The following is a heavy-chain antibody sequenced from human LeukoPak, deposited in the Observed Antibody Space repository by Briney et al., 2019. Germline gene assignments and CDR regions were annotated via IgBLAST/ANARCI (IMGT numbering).Heavy chain of an antibody. CDR1: GGTFSSYA. V-gene: IGHV1-69*05. CDR2: IIPIFGTA. CDR3: ALYYYDSSGSDY. Sequence: ASVKVSCKASGGTFSSYAISWVRQAPGQGLEWMGGIIPIFGTANYAQKFQGRVTMTRDTSISTAYMELSRLRSDDTAVYYCALYYYDSSGSDYWGQGTLVTVSS. J-gene: IGHJ4*02. D-gene: IGHD3-22*01.